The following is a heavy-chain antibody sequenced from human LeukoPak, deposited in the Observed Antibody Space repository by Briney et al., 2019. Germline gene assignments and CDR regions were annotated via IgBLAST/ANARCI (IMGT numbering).Heavy chain of an antibody. V-gene: IGHV3-7*01. Sequence: GGSLRLSCAASGFTFSSYWMSWVRQAPGKGLEWVANIRQDGSEKYHVDSVKGRFTISRDNAKNSVYLQMNSLRAEDTAVYYCARISCSRSSCYGVYDYWGQGSLVTVSS. CDR3: ARISCSRSSCYGVYDY. J-gene: IGHJ4*02. CDR2: IRQDGSEK. D-gene: IGHD2-15*01. CDR1: GFTFSSYW.